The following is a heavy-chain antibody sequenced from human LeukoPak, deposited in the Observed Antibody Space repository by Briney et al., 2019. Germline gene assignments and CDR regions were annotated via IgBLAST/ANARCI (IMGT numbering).Heavy chain of an antibody. CDR2: IYYSGST. Sequence: SETLSLTCTVSGGSISSYYWSWIRQPPGKGLEWIGYIYYSGSTNYNPSLKSRVTISVDTSKNQFSLKLSSVTAADTAVYYCARVGATVKESDYYYYYMDVWGKGATVTVSS. CDR1: GGSISSYY. V-gene: IGHV4-59*01. D-gene: IGHD5-12*01. CDR3: ARVGATVKESDYYYYYMDV. J-gene: IGHJ6*03.